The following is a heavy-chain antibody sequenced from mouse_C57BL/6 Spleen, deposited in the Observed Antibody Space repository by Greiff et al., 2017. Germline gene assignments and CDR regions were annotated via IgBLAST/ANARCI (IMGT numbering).Heavy chain of an antibody. V-gene: IGHV1-69*01. D-gene: IGHD1-1*01. CDR1: GYTFTSYW. CDR3: ARGGYGSGFAY. J-gene: IGHJ3*01. CDR2: IDPSDSYT. Sequence: VKLQQPGAELVMPGASVKLSCKASGYTFTSYWMHWVKQRPGQGLEWIGEIDPSDSYTNYNQKFKGKSTLTVDKSSSTAYMQLSSLTSEDSAVYYCARGGYGSGFAYWGQGTLVTVSA.